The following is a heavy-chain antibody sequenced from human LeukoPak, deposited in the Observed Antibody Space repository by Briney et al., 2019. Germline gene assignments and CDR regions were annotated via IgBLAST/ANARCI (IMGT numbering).Heavy chain of an antibody. CDR1: GFTFGTYE. CDR3: SLLAVASPQDY. J-gene: IGHJ4*02. V-gene: IGHV3-48*03. CDR2: ISSSGSTM. Sequence: PGGSLRLSCAASGFTFGTYEMHWVRQAPGKGLEWVSDISSSGSTMYYADSVKGRFTTSRDNAKNLLYLQMHSLRAEDTAVYYCSLLAVASPQDYWGQGTLVTVSS. D-gene: IGHD6-19*01.